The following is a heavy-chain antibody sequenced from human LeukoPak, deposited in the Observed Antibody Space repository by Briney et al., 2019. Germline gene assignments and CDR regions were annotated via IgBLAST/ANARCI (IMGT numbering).Heavy chain of an antibody. CDR2: IKLDGSEK. J-gene: IGHJ4*02. Sequence: GGSLRLSCVVSGIIFRDAWMNWVRQTPGKGLEWVANIKLDGSEKNYVDSVKGRFTISRDNTKNSLYLQMNSLRAEDTAVFYCARDQYDTWSRRGNFDSWGQGTLVIVSS. CDR3: ARDQYDTWSRRGNFDS. D-gene: IGHD3-3*01. V-gene: IGHV3-7*03. CDR1: GIIFRDAW.